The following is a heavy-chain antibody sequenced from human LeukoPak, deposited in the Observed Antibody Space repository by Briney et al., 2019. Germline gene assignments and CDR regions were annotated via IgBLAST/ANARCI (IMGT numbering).Heavy chain of an antibody. J-gene: IGHJ5*02. Sequence: ASVKVSCKASGYTFTSYGISWVRQAPGQGLEWMGWISAYNGNTNYAQKLQGRVTMTTDTSTSTAYMELRSLRSDDTAVYYRARDSRRYCGGDCYSSDHWGQGTLVTVSS. CDR3: ARDSRRYCGGDCYSSDH. V-gene: IGHV1-18*01. CDR1: GYTFTSYG. CDR2: ISAYNGNT. D-gene: IGHD2-21*02.